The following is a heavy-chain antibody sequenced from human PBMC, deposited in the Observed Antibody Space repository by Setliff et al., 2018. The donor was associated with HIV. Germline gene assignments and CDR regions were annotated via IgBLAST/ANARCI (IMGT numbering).Heavy chain of an antibody. CDR2: INPKSGGT. CDR3: ARGSPGASTVGATGAGWFDP. CDR1: GYSFTDYY. D-gene: IGHD1-26*01. Sequence: ASVKVSCKASGYSFTDYYIHWVRQALGQGLEWMGWINPKSGGTNYAQKFQGWVTMTRDTSISTAYMELSRLRSDDTAVYYCARGSPGASTVGATGAGWFDPWGQGTLVTVSS. V-gene: IGHV1-2*04. J-gene: IGHJ5*02.